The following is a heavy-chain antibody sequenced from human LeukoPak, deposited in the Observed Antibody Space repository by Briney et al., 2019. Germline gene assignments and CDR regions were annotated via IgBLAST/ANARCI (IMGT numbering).Heavy chain of an antibody. CDR2: IDWDDDK. CDR3: ARFLGATKGGSYYYYMDV. D-gene: IGHD5-12*01. Sequence: SGPALVKPTQTLTLTCTFSGFSLSTSGMCVSWIRQPPVKALEWLARIDWDDDKYYSTSLKTRLTISKDTSKNPVVLKKTNMDPVDTATYYCARFLGATKGGSYYYYMDVWGKGTTVTVSS. CDR1: GFSLSTSGMC. J-gene: IGHJ6*03. V-gene: IGHV2-70*11.